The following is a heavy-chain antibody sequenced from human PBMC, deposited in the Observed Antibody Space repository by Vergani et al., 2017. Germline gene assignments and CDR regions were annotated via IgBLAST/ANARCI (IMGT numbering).Heavy chain of an antibody. D-gene: IGHD1-14*01. CDR2: IYYSGST. CDR1: GGSISSSSYY. J-gene: IGHJ6*03. V-gene: IGHV4-39*07. Sequence: QLQLQESGPGLVKPSETLSLTCTVSGGSISSSSYYWGWIRQPPGKGLEWIGSIYYSGSTYYNPSLKSRVTISVDTSKNQFSLKLSSVTAADTAVYYCASHSNPYYYYYYMDVWGKGTTVTVSS. CDR3: ASHSNPYYYYYYMDV.